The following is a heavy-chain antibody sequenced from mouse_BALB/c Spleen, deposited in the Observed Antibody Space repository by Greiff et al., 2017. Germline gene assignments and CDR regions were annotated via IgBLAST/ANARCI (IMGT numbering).Heavy chain of an antibody. Sequence: QVQLKESGPELVKPGASVRISCKASCYTFTSYYIHWVKQRPGQGLEWIGWIYPGNVNTKYNEKFKGKATLTADKSSSTPYMQLSSLTSEDSAVYFCARGDDYDFAMDYWGQGTSVTVSS. J-gene: IGHJ4*01. V-gene: IGHV1S56*01. CDR1: CYTFTSYY. CDR3: ARGDDYDFAMDY. D-gene: IGHD2-4*01. CDR2: IYPGNVNT.